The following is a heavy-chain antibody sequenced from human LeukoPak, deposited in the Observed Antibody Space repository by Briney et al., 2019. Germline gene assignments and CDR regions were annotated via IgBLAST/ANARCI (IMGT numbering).Heavy chain of an antibody. D-gene: IGHD2-2*01. CDR3: ASAQNHIVVVPAAIGY. J-gene: IGHJ4*02. Sequence: GRSLRLSCAASGFTFSSYGMHWVRQAPGKGLEWVAVISYDGSNKYYADSVKGRFTISRDNSKNTLYLQMNSLRAEDTAVYYCASAQNHIVVVPAAIGYWGQGTLVTVSS. CDR2: ISYDGSNK. V-gene: IGHV3-30*06. CDR1: GFTFSSYG.